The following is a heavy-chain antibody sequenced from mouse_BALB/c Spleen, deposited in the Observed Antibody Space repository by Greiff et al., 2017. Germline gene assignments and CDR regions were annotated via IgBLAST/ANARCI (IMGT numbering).Heavy chain of an antibody. D-gene: IGHD2-3*01. CDR1: GYSFTGYN. CDR3: ARGSDGYCVSYWYFDV. V-gene: IGHV1-39*01. CDR2: IDPYYGGT. Sequence: EVKLMESGPELEKPGASVKISCKASGYSFTGYNMNWVKQSNGKSLEWIGNIDPYYGGTSYNQKFKGKATLTVDKSSSTAYMQLKSLTSEDSAVYYCARGSDGYCVSYWYFDVWGAGTTVTVSS. J-gene: IGHJ1*01.